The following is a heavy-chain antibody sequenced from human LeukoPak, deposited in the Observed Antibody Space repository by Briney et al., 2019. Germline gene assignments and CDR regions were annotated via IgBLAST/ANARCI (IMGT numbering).Heavy chain of an antibody. CDR1: GDSINSLDL. CDR2: MYLSGTT. J-gene: IGHJ4*02. Sequence: SGTLSLTCTVYGDSINSLDLWSWVRQPPGKGLEWIGEMYLSGTTHSNPSVKSRVTISIDKSKNQFFLNLSSVTAADTAVYYCAGLVGRYSSGLYYYYFDYWGQGTLVTVSS. CDR3: AGLVGRYSSGLYYYYFDY. D-gene: IGHD3-22*01. V-gene: IGHV4-4*02.